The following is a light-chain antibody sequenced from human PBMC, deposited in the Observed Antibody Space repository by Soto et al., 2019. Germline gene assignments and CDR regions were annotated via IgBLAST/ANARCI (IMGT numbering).Light chain of an antibody. Sequence: QSVLTQPPSVSGAPGQRVTISCTGSSSNIGAGYDVHWYQQLPVTAPKLLIYGNNNRPSGVPDRFSGSKSGSSASLAITGLHVDDEADYYCQSYDTSLRAWVFGGGTKLTVL. J-gene: IGLJ3*02. V-gene: IGLV1-40*01. CDR1: SSNIGAGYD. CDR3: QSYDTSLRAWV. CDR2: GNN.